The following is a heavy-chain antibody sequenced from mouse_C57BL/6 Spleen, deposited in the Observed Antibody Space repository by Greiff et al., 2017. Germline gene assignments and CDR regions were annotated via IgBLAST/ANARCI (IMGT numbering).Heavy chain of an antibody. CDR1: GYTFTDYY. Sequence: EVQLQQSGPELVKPGASVKISCKASGYTFTDYYMNWVKQSHGKSLEWIGDINPDNGGTSYNQKFKGKAKLTVDKSSSTAYMKLRSLTSEDSAVYYCARGGGTGNFDYWGQGTTLTVSS. J-gene: IGHJ2*01. CDR3: ARGGGTGNFDY. V-gene: IGHV1-26*01. CDR2: INPDNGGT. D-gene: IGHD4-1*01.